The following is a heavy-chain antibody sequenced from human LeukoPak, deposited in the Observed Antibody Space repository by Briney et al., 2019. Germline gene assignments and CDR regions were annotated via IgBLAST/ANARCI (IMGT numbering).Heavy chain of an antibody. Sequence: GGSLRLSCAASGFTFSNYGMHWVRQAPGKGLEWVAVISYDGSNKYYADSVKGRFTISRDNSKNTLYLQMNSLRAEDTAVYYCAKNHALLWFGEETGYWGQGTLVTVSS. CDR2: ISYDGSNK. D-gene: IGHD3-10*01. CDR3: AKNHALLWFGEETGY. CDR1: GFTFSNYG. V-gene: IGHV3-30*18. J-gene: IGHJ4*02.